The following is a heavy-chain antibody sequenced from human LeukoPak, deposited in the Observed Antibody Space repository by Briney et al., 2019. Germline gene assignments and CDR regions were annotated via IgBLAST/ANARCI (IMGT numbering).Heavy chain of an antibody. Sequence: PGGSLRLSCAASGFTFSDFYMTWIRQPPGKGLEWIGEINHSGSTNYNPSLKSRVTISVDTSKNQFSLKLNSVTAADTAVYYCARHGQDGYCTKGVCFGHWGRGTLVTVSS. CDR2: INHSGST. D-gene: IGHD2-8*01. CDR3: ARHGQDGYCTKGVCFGH. V-gene: IGHV4-34*01. CDR1: GFTFSDFY. J-gene: IGHJ4*02.